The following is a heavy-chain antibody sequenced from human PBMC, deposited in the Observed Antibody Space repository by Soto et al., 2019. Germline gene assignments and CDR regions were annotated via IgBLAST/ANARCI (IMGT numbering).Heavy chain of an antibody. V-gene: IGHV4-30-4*01. CDR3: ARGRPQIWHYFDY. CDR1: GGSISSGDYY. Sequence: QVQLQESGPGLVKPSQTLSLTCTVSGGSISSGDYYWSWIRQPPGKGLEWIGYIYYSGSTYYNPSIKSRVTISVDTSKNQFSLKLSSVTAADTAVYYWARGRPQIWHYFDYWGQGTLVTVSS. CDR2: IYYSGST. D-gene: IGHD5-18*01. J-gene: IGHJ4*02.